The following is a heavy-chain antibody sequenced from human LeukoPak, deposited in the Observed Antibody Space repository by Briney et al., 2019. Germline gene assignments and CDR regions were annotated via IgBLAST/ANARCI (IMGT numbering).Heavy chain of an antibody. V-gene: IGHV3-53*01. J-gene: IGHJ4*02. D-gene: IGHD3-22*01. CDR1: GFTVSNNY. Sequence: GGSLRLSCTASGFTVSNNYMSWVRQAPGKGLEWVSIIYSGGTTYYADSVKGRFTISRDNAKNSLYLQMNSLRAEDTAVYYCARRPHYYDTSGYSYWGPGTLVTVSS. CDR3: ARRPHYYDTSGYSY. CDR2: IYSGGTT.